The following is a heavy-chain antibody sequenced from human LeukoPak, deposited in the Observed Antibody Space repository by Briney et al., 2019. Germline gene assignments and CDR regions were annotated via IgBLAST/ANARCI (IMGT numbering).Heavy chain of an antibody. V-gene: IGHV3-23*01. CDR1: GFTLSSYS. CDR2: ISGSGGSA. J-gene: IGHJ5*02. Sequence: PGGSLRLSCAASGFTLSSYSMNWVRQAPGKGLEWVSTISGSGGSAYYADSVKGRFTISRDNSKNTLYLQMNSLRAEDTAVYYCAKDRYSSSWFNWFDPWGQGTLVTVSS. D-gene: IGHD6-13*01. CDR3: AKDRYSSSWFNWFDP.